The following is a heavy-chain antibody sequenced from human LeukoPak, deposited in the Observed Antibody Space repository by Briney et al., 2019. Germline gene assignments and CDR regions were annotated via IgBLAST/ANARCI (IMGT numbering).Heavy chain of an antibody. CDR2: INPNSGGT. V-gene: IGHV1-2*02. CDR3: ARADSSGWARYYYYMDV. J-gene: IGHJ6*03. D-gene: IGHD6-19*01. CDR1: GYTFTGYY. Sequence: ASVKVSCKASGYTFTGYYMHWVRQAPGQGLEWMGWINPNSGGTNYAQKFQGRVTMTRDTSISTAYMELRSLRSDDTAVYYCARADSSGWARYYYYMDVWGKGTTVTVSS.